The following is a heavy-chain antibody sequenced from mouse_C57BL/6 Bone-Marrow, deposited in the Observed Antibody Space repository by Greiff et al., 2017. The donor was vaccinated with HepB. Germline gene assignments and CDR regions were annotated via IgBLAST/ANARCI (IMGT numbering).Heavy chain of an antibody. CDR1: GYTFTSYD. J-gene: IGHJ3*01. CDR2: IYPRDGST. D-gene: IGHD2-4*01. Sequence: VQLQQSGPELVKPGASVKLSCKASGYTFTSYDINWVKQRPGQGLEWIGWIYPRDGSTKYNEKFKGKATLTVDTSSSTAYMELHSLTSEDSAVYFCARGGYYDYDWFAYWGQGTLVTVSA. V-gene: IGHV1-85*01. CDR3: ARGGYYDYDWFAY.